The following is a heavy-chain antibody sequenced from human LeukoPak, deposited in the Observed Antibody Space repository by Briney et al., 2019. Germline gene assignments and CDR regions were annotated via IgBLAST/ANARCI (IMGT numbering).Heavy chain of an antibody. CDR3: AKYSFGKQWPYYYYYMDV. CDR2: ISGSGGST. V-gene: IGHV3-23*01. D-gene: IGHD6-19*01. J-gene: IGHJ6*03. CDR1: GFTFSSCA. Sequence: GGSLRLSCAASGFTFSSCAMSWVRQAPGKGLEWVSAISGSGGSTYYADSVKGRFTISRDNSKNTLYLQMNSLRAEDTAVYYCAKYSFGKQWPYYYYYMDVWGKGTTVTVSS.